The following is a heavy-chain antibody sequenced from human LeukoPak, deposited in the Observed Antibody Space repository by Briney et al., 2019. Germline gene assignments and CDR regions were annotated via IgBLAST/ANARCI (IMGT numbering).Heavy chain of an antibody. J-gene: IGHJ4*02. CDR3: ARAREGYSYGYGLDY. V-gene: IGHV1-69*13. Sequence: ASVKVSCKASGGTFSSYAISWVRQAPGQGLERMGGIIPIFGTANYAQKFQGRVTITADESTSTAYMELSSLRSEDTAVYYCARAREGYSYGYGLDYWGQGTLVTVSS. CDR2: IIPIFGTA. D-gene: IGHD5-18*01. CDR1: GGTFSSYA.